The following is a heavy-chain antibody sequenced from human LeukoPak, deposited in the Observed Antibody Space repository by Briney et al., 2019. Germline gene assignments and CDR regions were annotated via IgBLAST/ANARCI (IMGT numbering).Heavy chain of an antibody. CDR2: ISSSSSTI. CDR3: AHIPGLRVDY. Sequence: GGSLRLSCAASGFTFSSYSMNWVRQAPGKGLEWVSYISSSSSTIYYADSVKGRFTISRDNAKNSLYLQMNSLRAEDTAVYYCAHIPGLRVDYWGQGTLVTVSS. V-gene: IGHV3-48*04. J-gene: IGHJ4*02. CDR1: GFTFSSYS. D-gene: IGHD4-17*01.